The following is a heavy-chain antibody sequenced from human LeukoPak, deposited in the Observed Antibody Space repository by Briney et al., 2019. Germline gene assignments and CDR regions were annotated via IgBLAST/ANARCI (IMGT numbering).Heavy chain of an antibody. D-gene: IGHD3-9*01. CDR2: ISAYNGNT. CDR1: GYTFTSYG. J-gene: IGHJ5*02. V-gene: IGHV1-18*01. CDR3: ARGGDILTGYYDNWFDP. Sequence: ASVKVSCKASGYTFTSYGISWVRQAPGQGLEWMGWISAYNGNTNYAQKLQGRVTMTTDTSTSTAYMELRSRRSDDTAVYYCARGGDILTGYYDNWFDPWGQGTLVTVSS.